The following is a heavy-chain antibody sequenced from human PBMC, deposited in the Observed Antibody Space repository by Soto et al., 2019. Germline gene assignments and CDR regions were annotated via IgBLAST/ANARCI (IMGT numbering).Heavy chain of an antibody. D-gene: IGHD3-10*01. CDR1: GYTFTSYG. J-gene: IGHJ4*02. CDR3: ARDRPLLWFGEPRDPYYFDY. V-gene: IGHV1-18*01. CDR2: ISAYNGNT. Sequence: ASVQVSCKASGYTFTSYGISWVRQAPGQGLEWLGWISAYNGNTNYAQKLQGRVIMTTDTSTSTAYMELRSLRSDDTAVYYCARDRPLLWFGEPRDPYYFDYWGQGTLVTVSS.